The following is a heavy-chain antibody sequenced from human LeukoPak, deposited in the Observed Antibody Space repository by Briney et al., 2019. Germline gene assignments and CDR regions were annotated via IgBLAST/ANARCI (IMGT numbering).Heavy chain of an antibody. CDR3: ARDPDISGRDY. CDR1: GFTFSDYY. Sequence: GGSLRLSCAASGFTFSDYYMNWIRQAPEKGLEWLSYIGGSGSSIYYADSVKGRFTISRDNAKNSLFLQMNSLRAEDTGVYYCARDPDISGRDYWGQGTLVTVSS. J-gene: IGHJ4*02. V-gene: IGHV3-11*04. D-gene: IGHD6-19*01. CDR2: IGGSGSSI.